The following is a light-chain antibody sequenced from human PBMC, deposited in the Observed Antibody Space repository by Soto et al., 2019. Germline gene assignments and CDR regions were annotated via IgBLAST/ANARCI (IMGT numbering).Light chain of an antibody. CDR2: DAS. CDR1: QSVSSY. Sequence: EIVRTQSQANLSLSPGERATLSCRASQSVSSYLAWYQQKPGQAPRLLIFDASNRATGIPARFSGGGSGTDFTLTITSLQSEDFAVYYCQHYNNWPFTSGPGTKADIK. V-gene: IGKV3-11*01. CDR3: QHYNNWPFT. J-gene: IGKJ3*01.